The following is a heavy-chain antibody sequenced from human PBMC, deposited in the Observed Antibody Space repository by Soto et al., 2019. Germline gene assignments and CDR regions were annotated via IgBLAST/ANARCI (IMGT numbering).Heavy chain of an antibody. CDR3: ARDHDFWSGYSYYYGMDV. CDR1: GGSISSYY. CDR2: TYYSGST. D-gene: IGHD3-3*01. V-gene: IGHV4-59*01. Sequence: SETLSLTCTVSGGSISSYYWSGIRQPPGKGLEWIGYTYYSGSTNYNPSLKSRVTISVDTSKNQFSLKLSSVTAADTAVYYCARDHDFWSGYSYYYGMDVWGQGTTVTVSS. J-gene: IGHJ6*02.